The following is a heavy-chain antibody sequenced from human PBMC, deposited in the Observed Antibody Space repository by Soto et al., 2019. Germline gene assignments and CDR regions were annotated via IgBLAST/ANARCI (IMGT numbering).Heavy chain of an antibody. Sequence: GASVKVSCKASGYTFTSYDINWVRQATGQGLEWMGWMNPNSGNTGYAQKFQGRVTMTRNTSISTAYMELSSLRSEDTAVYYCARAPIVVVVAATGNWFDPWGQGTLVTVSS. CDR2: MNPNSGNT. V-gene: IGHV1-8*01. CDR1: GYTFTSYD. CDR3: ARAPIVVVVAATGNWFDP. D-gene: IGHD2-15*01. J-gene: IGHJ5*02.